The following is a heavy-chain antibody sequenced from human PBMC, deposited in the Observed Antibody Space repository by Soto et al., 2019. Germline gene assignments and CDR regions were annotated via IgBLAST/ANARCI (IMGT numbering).Heavy chain of an antibody. Sequence: SETLSLTCAVYGGSFSDYYWTWIRQPPGKGLEWIGEINHSGGTTYNPSLKSRVTISVDTSKNQFSLKLSSVTAADTAVYYCARGPNIRTFDYWGHGTLVTVSS. CDR2: INHSGGT. CDR3: ARGPNIRTFDY. V-gene: IGHV4-34*01. CDR1: GGSFSDYY. J-gene: IGHJ4*01.